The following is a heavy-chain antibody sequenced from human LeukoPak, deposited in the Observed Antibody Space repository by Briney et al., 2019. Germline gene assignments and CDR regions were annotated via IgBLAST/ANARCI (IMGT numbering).Heavy chain of an antibody. J-gene: IGHJ4*02. CDR2: IYYSGST. Sequence: SETLSHTCTVSGGSISSYYWSWIRQPPGKGLEWIGYIYYSGSTNYNPSLKSRVTISVDTSKNQFSLKLSSVTAADTAVYYCARHTVAGILDYWGQGTLVTVSS. D-gene: IGHD6-19*01. V-gene: IGHV4-59*08. CDR3: ARHTVAGILDY. CDR1: GGSISSYY.